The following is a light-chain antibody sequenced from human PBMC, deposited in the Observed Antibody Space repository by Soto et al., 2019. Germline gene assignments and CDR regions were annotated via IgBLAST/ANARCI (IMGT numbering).Light chain of an antibody. V-gene: IGKV1-5*03. CDR3: QQYTKYPHT. Sequence: DIQMTQSPSTLSASVGDRVTITCRASQSISSWLAWYQQKSGKAPKLLIHKASSLESGVPSRFSGSGSGTEFTLTISSLQPDDFATYYCQQYTKYPHTFGGGTKLEIK. J-gene: IGKJ4*01. CDR2: KAS. CDR1: QSISSW.